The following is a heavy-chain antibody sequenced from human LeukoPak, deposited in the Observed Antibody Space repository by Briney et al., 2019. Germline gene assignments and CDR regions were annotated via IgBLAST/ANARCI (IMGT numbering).Heavy chain of an antibody. CDR1: GFTFSSYG. CDR3: AKDRGDGGYNYYGMDV. D-gene: IGHD4-23*01. J-gene: IGHJ6*02. V-gene: IGHV3-30*18. CDR2: ISYDGNIK. Sequence: PGGSLRLSCAASGFTFSSYGIHWVRQAPGKGLEWVAVISYDGNIKYYADPVKGRFTISRDDSKDTLYLQMNSLRAEDTAVYYCAKDRGDGGYNYYGMDVWGQGTTVTVSS.